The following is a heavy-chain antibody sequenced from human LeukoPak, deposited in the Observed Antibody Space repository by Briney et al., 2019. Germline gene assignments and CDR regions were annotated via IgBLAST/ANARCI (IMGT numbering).Heavy chain of an antibody. CDR2: IHATDGST. Sequence: ASVKVSCKASGYTFSDYYMHWVRQAPGQGLEWLGIIHATDGSTSYTQKIQGRVTMTRDTATGTVYLELSSLRSEDTAVYWCARANGGGLDYWGQGTLITVSS. J-gene: IGHJ4*02. CDR3: ARANGGGLDY. V-gene: IGHV1-46*01. CDR1: GYTFSDYY. D-gene: IGHD3-10*01.